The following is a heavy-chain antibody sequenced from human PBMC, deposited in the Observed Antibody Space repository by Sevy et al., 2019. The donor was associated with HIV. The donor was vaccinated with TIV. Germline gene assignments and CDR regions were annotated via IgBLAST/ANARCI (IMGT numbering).Heavy chain of an antibody. J-gene: IGHJ1*01. D-gene: IGHD1-1*01. CDR1: GFTFTLYS. V-gene: IGHV3-30-3*01. Sequence: RGSLRLSCAASGFTFTLYSMHWVRQAPGKGLEWVATISFDGSNKHYADSVKGRFTISRDNSQNSLYLQMNSLRTEDTAVYYCALERLSSDVAEYFQNWGQGTLVTVSS. CDR2: ISFDGSNK. CDR3: ALERLSSDVAEYFQN.